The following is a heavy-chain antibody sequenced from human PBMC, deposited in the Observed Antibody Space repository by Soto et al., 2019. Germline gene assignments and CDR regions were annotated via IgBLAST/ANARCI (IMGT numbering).Heavy chain of an antibody. Sequence: EVQLVESAGGWVQPGGSLRLSCAASGFTFSSYWMSWVRQAPGKGLEWVANIKQDGSEKYYVDSVKGRFTISRDNAKNSLYLQMNSLRAEDTAVYYCARAETPYYYYYMDVWGKGTTVTVSS. CDR3: ARAETPYYYYYMDV. V-gene: IGHV3-7*04. J-gene: IGHJ6*03. CDR1: GFTFSSYW. CDR2: IKQDGSEK.